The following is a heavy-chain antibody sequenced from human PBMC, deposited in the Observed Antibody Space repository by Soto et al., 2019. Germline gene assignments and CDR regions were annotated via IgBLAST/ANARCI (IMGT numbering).Heavy chain of an antibody. CDR1: GDSISGFH. Sequence: QVQLQESGPRLVKPSETLSLTCTVSGDSISGFHLHWIRQPPGKGLQWIGYIYSSGSTMYNPSLTSRVTMSVGTSQNPFSLKLNSVTAADTAVYYCARDLGGYYWFDPWGQGTLVTVSS. CDR2: IYSSGST. D-gene: IGHD5-12*01. J-gene: IGHJ5*02. CDR3: ARDLGGYYWFDP. V-gene: IGHV4-59*01.